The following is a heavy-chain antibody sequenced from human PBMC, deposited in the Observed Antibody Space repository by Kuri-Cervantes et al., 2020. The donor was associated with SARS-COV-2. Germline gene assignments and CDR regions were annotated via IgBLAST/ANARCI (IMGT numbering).Heavy chain of an antibody. D-gene: IGHD2-15*01. CDR3: AKEGGTIYMDV. J-gene: IGHJ6*03. CDR2: ISRDSRNT. Sequence: GESLKISCAASGFNFNEYTLHWVRQAPGEGLEWVSLISRDSRNTYYADSVKGRFTISRDNSKNSLYLQMNSLRAEDSALYYRAKEGGTIYMDVWGKGTTVTVSS. V-gene: IGHV3-43*01. CDR1: GFNFNEYT.